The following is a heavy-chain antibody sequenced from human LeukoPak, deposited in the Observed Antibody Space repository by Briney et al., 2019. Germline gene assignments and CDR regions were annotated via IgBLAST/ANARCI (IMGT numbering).Heavy chain of an antibody. Sequence: PGGSLRLSCAASGFTFSSYAMHWVRQAPGKGLEYVSAISSDGGSTYYANSVKGRFTISRDNSKNTLYLQMGSLRAEDMAVYYCARRGAGVVTPAYYYYMDVWGKGTTVTVSS. CDR3: ARRGAGVVTPAYYYYMDV. V-gene: IGHV3-64*01. CDR1: GFTFSSYA. J-gene: IGHJ6*03. D-gene: IGHD3-22*01. CDR2: ISSDGGST.